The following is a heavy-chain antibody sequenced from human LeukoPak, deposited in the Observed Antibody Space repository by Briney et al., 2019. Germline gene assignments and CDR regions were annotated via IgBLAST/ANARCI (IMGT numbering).Heavy chain of an antibody. J-gene: IGHJ4*02. V-gene: IGHV1-18*04. CDR3: ARDLGSYDFDY. CDR1: GYTFTSYY. Sequence: GASVKVSCKASGYTFTSYYMHWVRQAPGQGLEWMGWISAYNGNTNYAQKLQGRVTMTTDTSTSTAYMELRSLRSDDTAVYYCARDLGSYDFDYWGQGTLVTVSS. D-gene: IGHD1-26*01. CDR2: ISAYNGNT.